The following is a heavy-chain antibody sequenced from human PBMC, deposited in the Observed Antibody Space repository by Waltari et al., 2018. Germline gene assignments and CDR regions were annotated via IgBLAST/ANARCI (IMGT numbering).Heavy chain of an antibody. J-gene: IGHJ6*03. CDR2: ITGDGSRI. Sequence: EVQLLESGGGLVQPGGSLRLSCAASGVSFSTYVISWVRQAPGKGLGLVSLITGDGSRIQYADSVKGRFTISRDNSKNTLYLQMNSLRVEDMAVYYCAKEGYFYMDVWGNGTTVTVSS. V-gene: IGHV3-23*03. CDR3: AKEGYFYMDV. CDR1: GVSFSTYV.